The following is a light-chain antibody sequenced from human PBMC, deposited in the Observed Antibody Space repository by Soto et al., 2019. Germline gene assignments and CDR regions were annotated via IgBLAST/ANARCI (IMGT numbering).Light chain of an antibody. CDR2: GVT. V-gene: IGLV2-14*01. CDR1: TSDIGFYDY. CDR3: AAWDDSLSGYV. Sequence: QSALTQPASVSGSPGQSLTISCTGTTSDIGFYDYVSWYQQYPGKAPKLLIYGVTIRPSGISNRFSGSKSGSTASLTISGLQAEDEADYYCAAWDDSLSGYVFGTGTKVTVL. J-gene: IGLJ1*01.